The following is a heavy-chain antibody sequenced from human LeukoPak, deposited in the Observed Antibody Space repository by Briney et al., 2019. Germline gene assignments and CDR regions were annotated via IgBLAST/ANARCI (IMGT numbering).Heavy chain of an antibody. D-gene: IGHD3-10*01. CDR3: ARTRGYFDY. CDR2: TYYRSKWHN. CDR1: GDSVSSNSAA. Sequence: SQTLSLTCALSGDSVSSNSAAWHWIRQSPSRGLEWLGRTYYRSKWHNNYALSVKSRITINPDTSKNQFSLQLNSVTPEDTAVYYCARTRGYFDYWGQGTLVTVSS. J-gene: IGHJ4*02. V-gene: IGHV6-1*01.